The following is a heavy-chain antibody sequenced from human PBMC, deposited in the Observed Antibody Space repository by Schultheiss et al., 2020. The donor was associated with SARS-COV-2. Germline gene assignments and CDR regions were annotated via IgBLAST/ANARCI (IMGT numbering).Heavy chain of an antibody. CDR2: IWYDGSNK. V-gene: IGHV3-33*08. CDR3: ASPDGILWDAAFQH. Sequence: GGSLRLSCAASGFTFSSYSMNWVRQAPGKGLEWVAVIWYDGSNKYYVDSVKGRFTISRDNSKNTLYLQMNSLRAEDTAVYYCASPDGILWDAAFQHWGQGTLVTVSS. D-gene: IGHD2-21*01. J-gene: IGHJ1*01. CDR1: GFTFSSYS.